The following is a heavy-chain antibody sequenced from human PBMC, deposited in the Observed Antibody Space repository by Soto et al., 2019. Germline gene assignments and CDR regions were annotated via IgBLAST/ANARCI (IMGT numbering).Heavy chain of an antibody. CDR2: ISAHNGNT. CDR1: GYGFTTYG. V-gene: IGHV1-18*01. Sequence: QVHLVQSGAEVKKPGASVKVSCKGSGYGFTTYGITWVRQAPGQGLEWMAWISAHNGNTNYAQKLQGRVTVTRDTSTSTAYMELRSLGSDDTAVYSCARGRYGDYWGQGAVVTVSS. J-gene: IGHJ4*02. D-gene: IGHD1-1*01. CDR3: ARGRYGDY.